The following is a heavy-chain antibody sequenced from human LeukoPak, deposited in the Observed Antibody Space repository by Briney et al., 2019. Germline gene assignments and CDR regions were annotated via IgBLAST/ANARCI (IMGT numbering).Heavy chain of an antibody. Sequence: GRSLRLSCAASGFTFSAYPMHWVCQAPGKGLEWVASILYDGSKKFYDDSVKGRFSIYRDNSNYTLYLQMNSLRVEDTAVFYCANFEGSSQAFHIWGQGTLVTVSS. CDR2: ILYDGSKK. D-gene: IGHD6-13*01. J-gene: IGHJ3*02. CDR3: ANFEGSSQAFHI. CDR1: GFTFSAYP. V-gene: IGHV3-30*02.